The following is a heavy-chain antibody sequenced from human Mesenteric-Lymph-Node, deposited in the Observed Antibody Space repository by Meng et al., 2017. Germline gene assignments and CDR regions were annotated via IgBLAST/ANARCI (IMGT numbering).Heavy chain of an antibody. J-gene: IGHJ3*02. D-gene: IGHD1-26*01. CDR1: GFTFSSYG. CDR3: ARVGLIVGAADAFDI. Sequence: GESLKISCAASGFTFSSYGMHWVRQAPGKGLEWVAVIWYDGSNKYYADSVKGRFTISRDNSKNTLYLQMNSLRAEDTAVYYCARVGLIVGAADAFDIWGQGTMVTVSS. CDR2: IWYDGSNK. V-gene: IGHV3-33*01.